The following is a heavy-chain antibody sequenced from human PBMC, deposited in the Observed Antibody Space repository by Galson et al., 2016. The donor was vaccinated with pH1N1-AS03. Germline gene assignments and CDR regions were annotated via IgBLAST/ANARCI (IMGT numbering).Heavy chain of an antibody. V-gene: IGHV3-9*01. CDR1: GFTFDDYDDYA. CDR2: ISWNGGSR. CDR3: AAAQGAWLVGRMLY. J-gene: IGHJ4*02. Sequence: SLRLSCAASGFTFDDYDDYAMHWVRQVPGKGLEWVSGISWNGGSRGYADSVRGRFTISRDNARNTLDLQMNSLKTEDTAFYHCAAAQGAWLVGRMLYWGQATLVTVSS. D-gene: IGHD6-19*01.